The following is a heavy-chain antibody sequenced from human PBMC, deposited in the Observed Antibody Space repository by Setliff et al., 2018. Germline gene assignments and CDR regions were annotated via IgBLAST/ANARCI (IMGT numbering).Heavy chain of an antibody. D-gene: IGHD2-15*01. Sequence: GGPVRVSCKVSGYTLTELSMHWVRQAPGKGPEWMGSFDPEDGETIYAQKFQGRVTMTEDTSTDTAYMELSSLRSEDTAVYYCATNSGGNTIDAFDIWGQGTMVTVSS. CDR3: ATNSGGNTIDAFDI. V-gene: IGHV1-24*01. CDR1: GYTLTELS. CDR2: FDPEDGET. J-gene: IGHJ3*02.